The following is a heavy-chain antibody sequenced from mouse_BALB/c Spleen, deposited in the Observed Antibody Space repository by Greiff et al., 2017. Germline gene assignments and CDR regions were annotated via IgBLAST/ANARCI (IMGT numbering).Heavy chain of an antibody. J-gene: IGHJ3*01. CDR2: IYPYNGGT. Sequence: VQLQQSGPELVKPGASVKISCKASGYTFTDYNMHWVKQSHGKSLEWIGYIYPYNGGTGYNQKFKSKVTLTVDNSSSTAYMELRSLTSEDSAVYYCARGANWGFAYWGQGTLVTVSA. CDR3: ARGANWGFAY. CDR1: GYTFTDYN. D-gene: IGHD4-1*01. V-gene: IGHV1S29*02.